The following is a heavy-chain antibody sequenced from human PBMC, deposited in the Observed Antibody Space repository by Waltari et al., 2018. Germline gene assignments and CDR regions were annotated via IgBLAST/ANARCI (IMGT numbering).Heavy chain of an antibody. CDR1: GGSISSYY. D-gene: IGHD3-9*01. V-gene: IGHV4-59*01. CDR3: ARGVGRYFAPPRRYYYYMDV. Sequence: QVQLQESGPGLVKPSETLYLTGTVSGGSISSYYWSWIRQPPGQGLEWIGYIYYSGSTNYNPSLKSRVTISVDTSKNQFSLKLSSVTAADTAVYYCARGVGRYFAPPRRYYYYMDVWGKGTTVTVSS. J-gene: IGHJ6*03. CDR2: IYYSGST.